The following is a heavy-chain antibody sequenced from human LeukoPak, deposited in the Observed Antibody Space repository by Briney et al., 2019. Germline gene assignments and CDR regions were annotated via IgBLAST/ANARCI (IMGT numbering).Heavy chain of an antibody. D-gene: IGHD3-22*01. J-gene: IGHJ4*02. Sequence: GGSLRLSCAASGFTFSSYAMHWVRQAPGKGLEWVAVISDDGSNEHYADSVKGRFTVSRDNSKNTLYLQMNSLRPEDTATYYCAKNDPDSSEDWGQGTLVTVSS. CDR3: AKNDPDSSED. V-gene: IGHV3-30-3*02. CDR1: GFTFSSYA. CDR2: ISDDGSNE.